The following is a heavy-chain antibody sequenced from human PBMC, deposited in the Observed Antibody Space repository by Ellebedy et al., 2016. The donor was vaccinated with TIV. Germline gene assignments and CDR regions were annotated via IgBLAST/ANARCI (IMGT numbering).Heavy chain of an antibody. CDR3: AREEPGYSYGFDY. CDR1: GFTFSSYA. CDR2: ISYDGSNK. V-gene: IGHV3-30*04. Sequence: GGSLRLXXAASGFTFSSYAMHWVRQAPGKGLEWVAVISYDGSNKYYADSVKGRFTISRDNSKNTLYLQMNSLRAEDTAVYYCAREEPGYSYGFDYWGQGTLVTVSS. J-gene: IGHJ4*02. D-gene: IGHD5-18*01.